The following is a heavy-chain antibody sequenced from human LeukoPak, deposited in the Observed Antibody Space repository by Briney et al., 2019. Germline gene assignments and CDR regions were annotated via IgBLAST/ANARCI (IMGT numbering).Heavy chain of an antibody. J-gene: IGHJ4*02. CDR1: GYSISSGYY. CDR2: IYHSGST. D-gene: IGHD3-3*01. CDR3: ARLGYYDFWSGYYHFDY. Sequence: SETLSLTCAVSGYSISSGYYWGWIRQPPGKGLEWIGSIYHSGSTLYNPSLKSRVTISVDTSKNQFSLKLSSVTAADTAVYYCARLGYYDFWSGYYHFDYWGQGTLVTVSS. V-gene: IGHV4-38-2*01.